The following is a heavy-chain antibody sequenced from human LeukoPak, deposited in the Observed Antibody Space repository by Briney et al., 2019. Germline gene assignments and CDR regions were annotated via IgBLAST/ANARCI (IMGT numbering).Heavy chain of an antibody. Sequence: SETLSLTCTVSGGSISSHYWSWIRQPPGKGLEWIGYIYYSGSTNYNPSLKSRVTISVDTSKNLFSLKVSSVTAADTAVYYCARADYGGNHYYYYMDVWGKGTTVTVSS. D-gene: IGHD4-23*01. CDR2: IYYSGST. J-gene: IGHJ6*03. CDR1: GGSISSHY. CDR3: ARADYGGNHYYYYMDV. V-gene: IGHV4-59*11.